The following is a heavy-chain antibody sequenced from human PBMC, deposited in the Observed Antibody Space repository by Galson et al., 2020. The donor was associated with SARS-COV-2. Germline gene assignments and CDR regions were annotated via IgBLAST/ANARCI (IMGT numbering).Heavy chain of an antibody. CDR2: INHSGST. J-gene: IGHJ6*02. CDR1: GGSFSGYY. Sequence: SETLSLTCAVYGGSFSGYYWSWIRQPPGKGLEWIGEINHSGSTNYNPSLKSRVTISVDTSKNQFSLKLSSVTAADTAVYYCARGRHTAMVSSYYYYGMDVWGQGTTVTVSS. CDR3: ARGRHTAMVSSYYYYGMDV. D-gene: IGHD5-18*01. V-gene: IGHV4-34*01.